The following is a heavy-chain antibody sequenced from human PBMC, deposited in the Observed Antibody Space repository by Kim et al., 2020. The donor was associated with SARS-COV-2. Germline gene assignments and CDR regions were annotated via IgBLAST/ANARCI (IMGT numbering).Heavy chain of an antibody. CDR1: GGSISSYY. D-gene: IGHD3-10*01. Sequence: SETLSLTCTVSGGSISSYYWSWIRQPPGKGLEWIGYIYYSGGTTYNPSLKSRVTISVDTSKTQFSLKLSSVNAADTAIYYCARHVFGSEYFYGMDVWGQGTTVTVSS. CDR3: ARHVFGSEYFYGMDV. V-gene: IGHV4-59*08. J-gene: IGHJ6*02. CDR2: IYYSGGT.